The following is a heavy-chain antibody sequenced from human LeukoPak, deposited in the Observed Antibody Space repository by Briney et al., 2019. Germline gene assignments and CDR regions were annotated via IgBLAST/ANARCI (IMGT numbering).Heavy chain of an antibody. CDR2: ISSSGGYI. CDR1: GFTFSGYD. J-gene: IGHJ4*02. V-gene: IGHV3-21*01. D-gene: IGHD5-24*01. Sequence: GGSLRLSCAASGFTFSGYDMNWVRQAPGKGLEWVSSISSSGGYIYYADSVKGRFTISRDNAKNSLYLQMNSLRAEDTAVYYCARYSSYNYGVDYWGQGTLVTVSS. CDR3: ARYSSYNYGVDY.